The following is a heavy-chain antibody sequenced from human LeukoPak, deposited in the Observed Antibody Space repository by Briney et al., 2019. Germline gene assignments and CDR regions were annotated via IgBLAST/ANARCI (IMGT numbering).Heavy chain of an antibody. V-gene: IGHV3-23*01. J-gene: IGHJ4*02. CDR3: AKGGLSSGSNLYYFDH. CDR1: GSPFSTYP. Sequence: GGSLSLPFPASGSPFSTYPMRGSRQAPGKGLEWVSSIGGSGSTTHYADSVKGRFTISRDSPKNTLYLQMNSLRAEDTAIFYCAKGGLSSGSNLYYFDHWGQGTLVTVSS. D-gene: IGHD4/OR15-4a*01. CDR2: IGGSGSTT.